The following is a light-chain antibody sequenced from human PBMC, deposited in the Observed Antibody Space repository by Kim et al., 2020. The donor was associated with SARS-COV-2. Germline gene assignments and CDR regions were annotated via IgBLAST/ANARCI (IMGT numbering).Light chain of an antibody. J-gene: IGLJ3*02. CDR3: QVWDSSSDHRV. CDR2: YDS. V-gene: IGLV3-21*04. Sequence: APGKTARITCGGNNIGSKSVLWYQQKPGQAPVLVIYYDSDRPSGIPEQFSGSNSGNTATLTISRVEDGDEADYYCQVWDSSSDHRVFGGGTQLTVL. CDR1: NIGSKS.